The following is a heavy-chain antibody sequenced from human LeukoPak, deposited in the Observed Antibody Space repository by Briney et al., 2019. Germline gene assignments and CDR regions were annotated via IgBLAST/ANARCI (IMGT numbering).Heavy chain of an antibody. CDR2: INSDGSST. Sequence: GGSLRLSCAASGFTFSSYWMHWVRQAPGKGLVWVSRINSDGSSTSYADSVKGRFTISRDNAKNTLYLQMNSLRAEDTAVYYCAKAYCSGGSCPLDYWGQGTLVTVSS. CDR1: GFTFSSYW. D-gene: IGHD2-15*01. J-gene: IGHJ4*02. V-gene: IGHV3-74*01. CDR3: AKAYCSGGSCPLDY.